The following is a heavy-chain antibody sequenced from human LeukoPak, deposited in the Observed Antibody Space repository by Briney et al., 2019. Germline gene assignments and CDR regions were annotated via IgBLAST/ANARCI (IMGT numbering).Heavy chain of an antibody. CDR3: ARALYCDSSGYYPYFDY. D-gene: IGHD3-22*01. CDR1: GGSISSYY. J-gene: IGHJ4*02. Sequence: SETLSLTCTVSGGSISSYYWSWIRQPPGKGLEWIGYIYYSGSTNYNPSLKSRVTISVDTSKNQFSLKLSSVTAADTAVYYCARALYCDSSGYYPYFDYWGQGTLVTVSS. CDR2: IYYSGST. V-gene: IGHV4-59*01.